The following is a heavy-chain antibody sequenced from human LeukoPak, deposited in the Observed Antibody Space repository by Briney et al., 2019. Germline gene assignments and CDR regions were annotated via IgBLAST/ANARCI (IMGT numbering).Heavy chain of an antibody. Sequence: GGSLRLSCSASGFTFSSCAMHWVRQAPGKGLEYVSFISNNGRTIDYADSVRGRFTISRDNSKNTLYLQMSSLRVEDMAVYHSGQCLSGSRSFAYWGLGTLVTVSS. J-gene: IGHJ4*02. CDR1: GFTFSSCA. V-gene: IGHV3-64D*06. D-gene: IGHD1-26*01. CDR3: GQCLSGSRSFAY. CDR2: ISNNGRTI.